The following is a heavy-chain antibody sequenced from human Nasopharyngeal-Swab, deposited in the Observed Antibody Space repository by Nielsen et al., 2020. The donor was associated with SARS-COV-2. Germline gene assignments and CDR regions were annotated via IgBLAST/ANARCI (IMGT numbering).Heavy chain of an antibody. CDR1: GYTFTSYD. D-gene: IGHD3-10*01. J-gene: IGHJ6*02. Sequence: ASVKVSCKASGYTFTSYDINWVRQATGQGREWMGWMNPNSGNAGYAQKFQGRVTMTRNTSISTAYMELSSLRSEDTAVYYCARGRIKRELWFGELLSYYYYGMDVWGQGTTVTVSS. CDR2: MNPNSGNA. V-gene: IGHV1-8*01. CDR3: ARGRIKRELWFGELLSYYYYGMDV.